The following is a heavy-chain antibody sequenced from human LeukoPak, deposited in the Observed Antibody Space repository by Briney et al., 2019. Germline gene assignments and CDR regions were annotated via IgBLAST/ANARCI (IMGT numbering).Heavy chain of an antibody. CDR1: GGSVSSGGYY. D-gene: IGHD2-2*02. CDR2: IYHSGST. Sequence: PSETLSLTCTVSGGSVSSGGYYWSWIRQPAGKGLEGIGYIYHSGSTYYNPSLKSRVTISVDRSKNQFSLKLSSVTAADTAVYYCPRASRCSSTSCYTLILNYYYMDVWGKGITVTVSS. J-gene: IGHJ6*03. V-gene: IGHV4-30-2*01. CDR3: PRASRCSSTSCYTLILNYYYMDV.